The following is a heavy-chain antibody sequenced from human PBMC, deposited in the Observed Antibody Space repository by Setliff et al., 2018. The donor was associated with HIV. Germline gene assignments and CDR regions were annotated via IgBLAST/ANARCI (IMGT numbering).Heavy chain of an antibody. CDR1: GFTFGSYW. Sequence: LRLSCAASGFTFGSYWMSWVRQAPGKGLEWVANIKQDGSEKYYVDSVKGRFTISRDNAKNSLYLQMNSLRIEDTALYYCAKEGRTTSAFDVWGQGTMVTVSS. CDR2: IKQDGSEK. CDR3: AKEGRTTSAFDV. D-gene: IGHD1-1*01. J-gene: IGHJ3*01. V-gene: IGHV3-7*03.